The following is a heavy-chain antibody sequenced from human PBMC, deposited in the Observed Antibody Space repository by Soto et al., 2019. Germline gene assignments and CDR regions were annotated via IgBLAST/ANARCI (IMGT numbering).Heavy chain of an antibody. D-gene: IGHD3-3*01. Sequence: QLQLQESGPGLVKPSETLSLTCTVSGGSISSSSYYWGWIRQPPGKGLEWIGSIYYSGSTYYNPSLKSRVTISVDRSRTQCALKLSSVTAAGTAVYYCARTTIFGVVIMWYFGSWGKGTLVTVSS. J-gene: IGHJ4*02. V-gene: IGHV4-39*01. CDR3: ARTTIFGVVIMWYFGS. CDR1: GGSISSSSYY. CDR2: IYYSGST.